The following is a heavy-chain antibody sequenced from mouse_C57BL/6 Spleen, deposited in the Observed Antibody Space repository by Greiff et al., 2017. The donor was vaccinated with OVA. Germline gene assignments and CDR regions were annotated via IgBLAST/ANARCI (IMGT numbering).Heavy chain of an antibody. CDR2: INPSNGGT. J-gene: IGHJ3*01. Sequence: VQLQQPGTELVKPGASVKLSCKASGYTFTSYWMHWVKQRPGQGLEWIGNINPSNGGTNYNEKFKSKATLTVDKSSSTAYMQLSSLTSEDSAVYYWARSEGYYGLAWFAYWGQGTLGTVSA. V-gene: IGHV1-53*01. D-gene: IGHD2-1*01. CDR1: GYTFTSYW. CDR3: ARSEGYYGLAWFAY.